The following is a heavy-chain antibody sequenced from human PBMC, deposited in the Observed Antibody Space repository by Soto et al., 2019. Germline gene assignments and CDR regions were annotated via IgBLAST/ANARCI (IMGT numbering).Heavy chain of an antibody. CDR2: IYYSGST. CDR3: ARSLGYCSSPSCFTDINWFDP. D-gene: IGHD2-2*01. J-gene: IGHJ5*02. CDR1: GGSLSSYD. V-gene: IGHV4-59*13. Sequence: PSETLSLTCTVSGGSLSSYDWRLIRQPPGKGLECIWYIYYSGSTNYNPSLKSRVTISVDTSKKQGSLKLSSVTAAATAVYYCARSLGYCSSPSCFTDINWFDPWGQGTLVNVSS.